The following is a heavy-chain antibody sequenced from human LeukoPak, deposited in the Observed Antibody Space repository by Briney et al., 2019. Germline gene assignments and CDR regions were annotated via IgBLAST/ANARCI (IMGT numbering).Heavy chain of an antibody. D-gene: IGHD1-26*01. CDR1: GGSVTSAGYY. Sequence: SETLSLTCTVSGGSVTSAGYYWNWIRQPPGKGLEWIGYLYYSGSTNYNPSLKSRVTISIDTSKNQFSLNLSSVTVADTAVYYCASSLPGSYYGMDVWGQGTTVTVSS. J-gene: IGHJ6*02. CDR2: LYYSGST. CDR3: ASSLPGSYYGMDV. V-gene: IGHV4-61*08.